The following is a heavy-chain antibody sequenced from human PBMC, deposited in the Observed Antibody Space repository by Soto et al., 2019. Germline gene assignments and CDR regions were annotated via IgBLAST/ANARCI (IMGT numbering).Heavy chain of an antibody. CDR1: GFTFSTYW. V-gene: IGHV3-7*01. CDR2: INQDGSAK. CDR3: ARDSPYDDTSGDYDY. J-gene: IGHJ4*02. D-gene: IGHD3-22*01. Sequence: GGSLRLSCAASGFTFSTYWMSWVRQAPGKGLEWVANINQDGSAKYYVDSVKGRFTISRDNVKNSLYLQMNSLRAEDTAVYYCARDSPYDDTSGDYDYWGQGTLVTVSS.